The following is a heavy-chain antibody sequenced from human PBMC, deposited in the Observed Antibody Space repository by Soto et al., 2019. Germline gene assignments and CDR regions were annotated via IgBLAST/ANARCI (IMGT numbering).Heavy chain of an antibody. J-gene: IGHJ6*02. Sequence: QVQVVQAGDEVKKPGASVKVSCKASGYTFTNYGFSWVRRGPGQGLEWMGWISGYNGNTKYAEKFQGRVTMTTDISTSTAHMELRSLRSDDTAVYYCAREGQAPYYSYGMDVWGQGTAVTVSS. V-gene: IGHV1-18*01. CDR1: GYTFTNYG. CDR3: AREGQAPYYSYGMDV. CDR2: ISGYNGNT.